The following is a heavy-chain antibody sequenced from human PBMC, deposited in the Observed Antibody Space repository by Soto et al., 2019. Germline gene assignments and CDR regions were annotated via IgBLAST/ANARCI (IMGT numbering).Heavy chain of an antibody. CDR2: INPSGGTT. Sequence: ASVKVSCKVSGYTHTELSMHWVRQAHRQGLEWMGIINPSGGTTNYAQKFQGTVTMTTDESTSTVYLEVSSLRSDDTAVYYCARDRNNMPAGYYGMDVWGQGTPVTVSS. D-gene: IGHD1-20*01. J-gene: IGHJ6*02. V-gene: IGHV1-46*01. CDR3: ARDRNNMPAGYYGMDV. CDR1: GYTHTELS.